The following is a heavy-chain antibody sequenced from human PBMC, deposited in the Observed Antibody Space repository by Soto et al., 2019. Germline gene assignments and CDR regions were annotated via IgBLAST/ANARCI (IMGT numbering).Heavy chain of an antibody. J-gene: IGHJ4*02. D-gene: IGHD1-26*01. CDR1: GGSISSYY. CDR2: IYHSGST. CDR3: ARSAPGVGSIDY. Sequence: PSETLSLTCTVSGGSISSYYWSWIRQHPGRGLEWIGYIYHSGSTFYNPSLKSRVTISIDTSKNQFSLKLTSVTAADTAVYYCARSAPGVGSIDYWGQGTLVTVSS. V-gene: IGHV4-59*06.